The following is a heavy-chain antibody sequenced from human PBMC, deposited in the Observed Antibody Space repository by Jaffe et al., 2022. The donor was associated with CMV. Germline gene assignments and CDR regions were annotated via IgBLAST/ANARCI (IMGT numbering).Heavy chain of an antibody. CDR1: GYTFTGYY. Sequence: QVQLVQSGAEVKKPGASVKVSCKASGYTFTGYYMHWVRQAPGQGLEWMGWINPNSGGTNYAQKFQGWVTMTRDTSISTAYMELSRLRSDDTAVYYCARDRWNTAMVAHGNRDYYMDVWGKGTTVTVSS. CDR2: INPNSGGT. V-gene: IGHV1-2*04. J-gene: IGHJ6*03. D-gene: IGHD5-18*01. CDR3: ARDRWNTAMVAHGNRDYYMDV.